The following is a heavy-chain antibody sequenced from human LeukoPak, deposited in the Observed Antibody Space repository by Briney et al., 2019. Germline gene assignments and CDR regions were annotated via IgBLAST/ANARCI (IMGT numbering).Heavy chain of an antibody. J-gene: IGHJ4*02. CDR1: GGSISSGGYS. CDR3: ARAYGSGRRIVWDY. Sequence: SQTLSLTCAVSGGSISSGGYSWSWIRQPPGKGLEWIGYIYHSGRTYYNPSLKSRVTISVDRSKNQFSLKLSSVTAADTAVYYCARAYGSGRRIVWDYWGQGTLVTVSS. D-gene: IGHD3-10*01. V-gene: IGHV4-30-2*01. CDR2: IYHSGRT.